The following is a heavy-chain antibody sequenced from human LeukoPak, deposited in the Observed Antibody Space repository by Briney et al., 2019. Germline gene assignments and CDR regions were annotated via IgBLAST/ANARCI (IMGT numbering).Heavy chain of an antibody. Sequence: KAGGSLRLSCAASGFTFSAFSMNWVRQAPGKGLEWVSSISSSSSYIYYADSVKGRFTISRDNAKNSLYLQMNSLRAEDTAVYYCAKPLDTAMVWGVFDYWGQGTLVTVSS. J-gene: IGHJ4*02. CDR3: AKPLDTAMVWGVFDY. CDR2: ISSSSSYI. D-gene: IGHD5-18*01. CDR1: GFTFSAFS. V-gene: IGHV3-21*01.